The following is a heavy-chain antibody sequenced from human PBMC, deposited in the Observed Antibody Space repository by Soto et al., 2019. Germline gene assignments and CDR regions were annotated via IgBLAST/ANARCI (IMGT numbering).Heavy chain of an antibody. CDR1: GFAFSNYA. D-gene: IGHD6-19*01. CDR3: VRGGSGWYPFDY. Sequence: LRLSCEVSGFAFSNYAMSWVRQSPGKGLEWISSLTGGGDNPHYAESVKGRFTISRDNSKSTLFLQINSLSDGDTAVYYCVRGGSGWYPFDYWGQGTLVTVSS. CDR2: LTGGGDNP. V-gene: IGHV3-23*01. J-gene: IGHJ4*02.